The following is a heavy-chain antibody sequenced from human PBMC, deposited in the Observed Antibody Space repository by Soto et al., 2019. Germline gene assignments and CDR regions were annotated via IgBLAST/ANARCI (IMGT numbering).Heavy chain of an antibody. J-gene: IGHJ5*02. CDR3: AGESGALTGTRYNWCDH. CDR2: IWYDGSNK. Sequence: QVQLVESGGGVVQPGRSLRLSCAASGFTFSSYGMHWVRQAPGKGLDWVAVIWYDGSNKYYEDSVKGRSTISRDNSKNTRYLQMNSLRGEDTAVYYCAGESGALTGTRYNWCDHRGQGTLVTVSS. CDR1: GFTFSSYG. V-gene: IGHV3-33*01. D-gene: IGHD1-7*01.